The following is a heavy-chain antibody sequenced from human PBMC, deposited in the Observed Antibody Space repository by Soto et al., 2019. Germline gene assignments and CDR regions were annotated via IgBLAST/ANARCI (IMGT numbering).Heavy chain of an antibody. V-gene: IGHV1-3*01. CDR3: ARENDYGDYFYYYYYMDV. J-gene: IGHJ6*03. CDR2: INAGNGNT. Sequence: QVQLVQSGAEVKKPGASVKVSCKASGYTFTSYAMHWVRQAPGQRLEWMGWINAGNGNTKYSQKFQGRVTITRDTSANTAYMELSSLRSEDTAVYYCARENDYGDYFYYYYYMDVWGKGTTVTVSS. D-gene: IGHD4-17*01. CDR1: GYTFTSYA.